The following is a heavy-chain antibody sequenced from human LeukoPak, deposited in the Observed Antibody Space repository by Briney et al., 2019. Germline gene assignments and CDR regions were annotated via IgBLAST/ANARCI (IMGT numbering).Heavy chain of an antibody. J-gene: IGHJ4*02. CDR1: GGSISSYY. Sequence: SETLSLTCTVSGGSISSYYWSWIRQPPGKGLEWIGYIYYSGSTNYNPSLKSRVTISVDTSKNQFSLKLSSVTAADTAVYYCARGDYCSSTSCHQIMGYFDYWGQGTLVTVSS. CDR2: IYYSGST. D-gene: IGHD2-2*01. V-gene: IGHV4-59*01. CDR3: ARGDYCSSTSCHQIMGYFDY.